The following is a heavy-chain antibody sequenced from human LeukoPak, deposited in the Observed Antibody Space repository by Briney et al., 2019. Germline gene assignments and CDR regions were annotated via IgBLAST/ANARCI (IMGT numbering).Heavy chain of an antibody. CDR2: INPNSGGT. Sequence: ASVEVSCKASGYTFTGYYMHWVRQAPGQGLEWMGWINPNSGGTNYAQKFQGRVTMTRDTSISTAYMELSRLRSDDTAVYYCARVVYGVTMVRGVISKEFDYWGQGTLVTVSS. D-gene: IGHD3-10*01. J-gene: IGHJ4*02. V-gene: IGHV1-2*02. CDR3: ARVVYGVTMVRGVISKEFDY. CDR1: GYTFTGYY.